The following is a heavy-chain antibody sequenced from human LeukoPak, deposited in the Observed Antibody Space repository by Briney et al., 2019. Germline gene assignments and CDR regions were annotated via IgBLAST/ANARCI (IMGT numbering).Heavy chain of an antibody. D-gene: IGHD2-2*01. CDR1: GYSFTSYW. CDR3: ARTAIPAAMDWFDS. J-gene: IGHJ5*01. Sequence: GESLKISCKGSGYSFTSYWIGWVRQMPGKGLEWMGILYPGDSDTRYSPSFQGQVTISADNSISIAYLQWSCLKASDTAIYYCARTAIPAAMDWFDSWGQGTLVTVSS. V-gene: IGHV5-51*01. CDR2: LYPGDSDT.